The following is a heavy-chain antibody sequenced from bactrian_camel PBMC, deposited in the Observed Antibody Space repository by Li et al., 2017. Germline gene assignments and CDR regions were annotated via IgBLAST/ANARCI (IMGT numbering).Heavy chain of an antibody. CDR2: INSSGGRT. V-gene: IGHV3S1*01. CDR3: AASWDVTATAALHRMVSPVFGY. CDR1: IDRVAKYW. D-gene: IGHD3*01. Sequence: QVQLVESGGGTVQAGGSLTLTCLASIDRVAKYWMGWLLQAPGKEREAVAAINSSGGRTYYADSVKGRFTISKDDVDNILYLQMDNLKPEDTATYRCAASWDVTATAALHRMVSPVFGYWGDGTQVTVS. J-gene: IGHJ6*01.